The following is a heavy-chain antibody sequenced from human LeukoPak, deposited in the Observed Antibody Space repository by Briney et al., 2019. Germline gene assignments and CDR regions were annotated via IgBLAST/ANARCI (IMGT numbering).Heavy chain of an antibody. CDR2: ISYDGSNK. Sequence: GRSLRLSCAASGFTFSSYAMHWVRQAPGKGLEWVAVISYDGSNKYYADSVKGRFTISRDNSKNTLYLQMNSLRAEDTAVYYCARDARRPRDVVVTPDDLDYWGQGTLVTVSS. J-gene: IGHJ4*02. CDR1: GFTFSSYA. CDR3: ARDARRPRDVVVTPDDLDY. V-gene: IGHV3-30*01. D-gene: IGHD2-21*02.